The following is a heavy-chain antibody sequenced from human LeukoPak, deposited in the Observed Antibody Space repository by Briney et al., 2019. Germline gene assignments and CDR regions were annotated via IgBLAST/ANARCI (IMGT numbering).Heavy chain of an antibody. J-gene: IGHJ4*02. V-gene: IGHV3-23*01. CDR2: ISDSGGST. CDR1: GFTFSSYA. CDR3: ARRSSSSPRNFDY. Sequence: TGGSLRLSCAASGFTFSSYAMSWVRQAPGKGLEWVSGISDSGGSTYYADSVKGRFTTSRDNFKNTLYLQMNSLRAEDTAVYYCARRSSSSPRNFDYWGQGTLVTVSS. D-gene: IGHD6-6*01.